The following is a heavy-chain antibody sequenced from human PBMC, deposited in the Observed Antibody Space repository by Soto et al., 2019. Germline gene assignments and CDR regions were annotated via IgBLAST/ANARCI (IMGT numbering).Heavy chain of an antibody. CDR3: ARGEGGTMVRGVIVGMEV. Sequence: PSETLSLTCAVYGASFSGYYWSWSRQPPGKGLEWIGEINHSGSTNYNPSLKSRVTISVDTYKNQFSLKLSSVTAADTAVYYCARGEGGTMVRGVIVGMEVWASGTTVT. CDR2: INHSGST. CDR1: GASFSGYY. D-gene: IGHD3-10*01. J-gene: IGHJ6*02. V-gene: IGHV4-34*01.